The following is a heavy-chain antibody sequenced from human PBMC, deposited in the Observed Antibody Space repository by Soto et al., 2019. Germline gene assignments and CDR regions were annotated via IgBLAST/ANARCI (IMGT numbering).Heavy chain of an antibody. Sequence: PSETLSLTCTVSGGSISSGDYYWSWIRQPPGKGLEWIGYIYYSGSTYYNPSLKSRVTISVDTSKNQFSLKLSSVTAADTAVYYCVRGQDRSSWYLAMDVWGQGTTVTVSS. D-gene: IGHD6-13*01. CDR1: GGSISSGDYY. CDR2: IYYSGST. J-gene: IGHJ6*02. CDR3: VRGQDRSSWYLAMDV. V-gene: IGHV4-30-4*02.